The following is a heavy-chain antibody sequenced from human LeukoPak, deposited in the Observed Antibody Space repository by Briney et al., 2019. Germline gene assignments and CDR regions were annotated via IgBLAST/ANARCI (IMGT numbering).Heavy chain of an antibody. D-gene: IGHD6-13*01. CDR1: GFTFSSYG. J-gene: IGHJ6*02. V-gene: IGHV3-30*02. CDR2: IRYDGSNK. CDR3: AKDRRSSSWLDSSHYYYYGMDV. Sequence: GGSLRLSCAASGFTFSSYGMHWVRQAPGKGLEWVAFIRYDGSNKYYADSVKGRFTISRDNSKNTLYLQMNSLRAEDTAVYYCAKDRRSSSWLDSSHYYYYGMDVWGQGTTVTVSS.